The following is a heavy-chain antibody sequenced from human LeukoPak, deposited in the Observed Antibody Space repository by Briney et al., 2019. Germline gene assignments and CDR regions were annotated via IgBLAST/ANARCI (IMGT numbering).Heavy chain of an antibody. CDR3: ARHDQGVTDY. J-gene: IGHJ4*02. D-gene: IGHD3-10*01. V-gene: IGHV4-59*08. CDR1: GGSISSYY. Sequence: SETLSLTCTVSGGSISSYYWSWIRQPPGKGLEWIGFIYYSGGTNYNPSLKSRVTISVDTSKNQFSLKLRSVTAADTAVYYCARHDQGVTDYWGQGTLVTVSS. CDR2: IYYSGGT.